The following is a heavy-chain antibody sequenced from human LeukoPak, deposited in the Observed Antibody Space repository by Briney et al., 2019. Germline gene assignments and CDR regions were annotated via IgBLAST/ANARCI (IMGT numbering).Heavy chain of an antibody. J-gene: IGHJ4*02. CDR1: GYTFTGYY. V-gene: IGHV1-2*06. Sequence: ASVKVSCKASGYTFTGYYMHWVRRAPGQGLEWMGRINPNSGGTNYAQKFQGRVTMTRDTSISTAYMELSRLRSDDTAVYYCARADSSGYYYYFDYWGQGTLVTVSS. CDR2: INPNSGGT. D-gene: IGHD3-22*01. CDR3: ARADSSGYYYYFDY.